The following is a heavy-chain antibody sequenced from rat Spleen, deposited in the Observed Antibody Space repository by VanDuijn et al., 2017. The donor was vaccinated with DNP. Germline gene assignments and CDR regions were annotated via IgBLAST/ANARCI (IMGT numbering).Heavy chain of an antibody. J-gene: IGHJ2*01. CDR1: GFTFSNYD. V-gene: IGHV5-25*01. CDR3: ARMFYGYSDY. CDR2: INPSGGSS. Sequence: EVQLVESGGGLVQPGRSLKLSCAASGFTFSNYDIAWVRQAPTKGLAWVASINPSGGSSYYRASVKGRFTVSRDNAKSTLYLQMDSLRSEDTATYYCARMFYGYSDYWGQGVMVTVSS. D-gene: IGHD1-9*01.